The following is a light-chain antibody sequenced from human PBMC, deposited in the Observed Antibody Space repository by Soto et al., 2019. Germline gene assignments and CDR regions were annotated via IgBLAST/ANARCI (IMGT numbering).Light chain of an antibody. CDR2: RNN. V-gene: IGLV1-47*01. CDR3: AAWDDILSGPV. Sequence: QSVLTQPPSASGTPGQRVTVSCSGSRSTIGSNYVYWYQQIPGTAPKLLIHRNNQRPSGFPDRFSGSKSGTSASLAISGLRSEDEADYFCAAWDDILSGPVFGGGTKVTVL. J-gene: IGLJ2*01. CDR1: RSTIGSNY.